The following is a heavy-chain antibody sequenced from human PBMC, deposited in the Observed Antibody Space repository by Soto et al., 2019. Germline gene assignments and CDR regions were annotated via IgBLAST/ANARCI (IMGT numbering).Heavy chain of an antibody. CDR2: IHYSGGS. D-gene: IGHD3-3*01. CDR1: GGSLSPYY. CDR3: ARGSSRIKVFGIIISDFDY. V-gene: IGHV4-59*01. J-gene: IGHJ4*02. Sequence: PSETLSLTCSVSGGSLSPYYWSWIRQSPGKGLEWIGYIHYSGGSKYNPSLQSRVAMSVDTSKNHFSLKVKSVTAADTAVYFCARGSSRIKVFGIIISDFDYWGQGALVTVSS.